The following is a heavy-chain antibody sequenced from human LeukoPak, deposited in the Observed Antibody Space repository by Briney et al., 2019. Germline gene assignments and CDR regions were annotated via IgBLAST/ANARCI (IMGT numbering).Heavy chain of an antibody. J-gene: IGHJ4*02. Sequence: GGSLRLSCAASVFTFSNYAMSWVRQAPGKGLEWVSSINGNGGSTYYADSVKGRFTISRDNSKNTLYLQMNSLRAEDTAVYYCAKDSSSWSVDYWGQGTLVTVSS. CDR1: VFTFSNYA. V-gene: IGHV3-23*01. D-gene: IGHD6-13*01. CDR3: AKDSSSWSVDY. CDR2: INGNGGST.